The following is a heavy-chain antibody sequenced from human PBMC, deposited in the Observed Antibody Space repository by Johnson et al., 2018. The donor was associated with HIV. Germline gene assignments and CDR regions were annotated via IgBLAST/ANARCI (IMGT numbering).Heavy chain of an antibody. CDR3: ARVIGLGYYDSTANAFDI. CDR2: INWNGGRT. CDR1: GFTFSSYA. J-gene: IGHJ3*02. V-gene: IGHV3-20*04. D-gene: IGHD3-22*01. Sequence: VQLVESGGGVVQPGRSLRLSCAASGFTFSSYAMHWVRQAPGKGLEWVSGINWNGGRTSYADSVKGRFTISRDNAKRSLYMQMNSLRAEDTALYYCARVIGLGYYDSTANAFDIWGQGTMVTVSS.